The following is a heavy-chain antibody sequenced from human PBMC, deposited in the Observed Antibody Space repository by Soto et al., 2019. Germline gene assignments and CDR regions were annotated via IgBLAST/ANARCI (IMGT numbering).Heavy chain of an antibody. CDR2: INHSGST. Sequence: SETLSLTCAVYGGSFSGYYWSWIRQPPGKGLEWIGEINHSGSTNYNPSLKSRVTISVDTSKNQFSLKLSSVTAADTAVYYCARGSGYDPDWYFDLWGRGTLVTVSS. V-gene: IGHV4-34*01. J-gene: IGHJ2*01. D-gene: IGHD5-12*01. CDR3: ARGSGYDPDWYFDL. CDR1: GGSFSGYY.